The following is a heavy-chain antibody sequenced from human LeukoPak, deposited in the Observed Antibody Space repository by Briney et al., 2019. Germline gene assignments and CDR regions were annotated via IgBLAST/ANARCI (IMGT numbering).Heavy chain of an antibody. CDR3: AKRKQQLVLDY. CDR1: GFAFSSYA. V-gene: IGHV3-23*01. J-gene: IGHJ4*02. Sequence: GGSLRLACAASGFAFSSYAMSWVRQAPEKGLEWVSAISGSGGSTYYADSVKGRFTISRDNSKNTLYLQMNSLRAEDTAVYYCAKRKQQLVLDYWGQGTLVTVSS. D-gene: IGHD6-13*01. CDR2: ISGSGGST.